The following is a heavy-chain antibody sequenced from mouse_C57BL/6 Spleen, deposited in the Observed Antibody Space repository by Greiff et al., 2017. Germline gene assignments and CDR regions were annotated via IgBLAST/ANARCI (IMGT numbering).Heavy chain of an antibody. J-gene: IGHJ3*01. CDR2: INYDGSST. Sequence: EVKLMESEGGLVQPGSSMKLSCTASGFTFSDYYMAWVRQVPEKVLEWVANINYDGSSTYYLDSLKSRFIISRDNAKNILYLQMSSLKSEDTATYYCAREDFAYWGQGTLVTVSA. CDR3: AREDFAY. CDR1: GFTFSDYY. V-gene: IGHV5-16*01.